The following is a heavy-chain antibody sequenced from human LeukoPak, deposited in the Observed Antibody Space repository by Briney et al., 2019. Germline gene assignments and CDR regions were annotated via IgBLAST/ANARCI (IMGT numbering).Heavy chain of an antibody. Sequence: GGSLRLSCAASGFTFSSYDMHWVRQATGKGLEWVSAIGTAGDTYYPGSVKGRFTISRDNAKNSLYLQMNSLRAEDTAVYYCAELGITMNGGVWGKGTTVTISS. CDR2: IGTAGDT. CDR3: AELGITMNGGV. J-gene: IGHJ6*04. D-gene: IGHD3-10*02. V-gene: IGHV3-13*01. CDR1: GFTFSSYD.